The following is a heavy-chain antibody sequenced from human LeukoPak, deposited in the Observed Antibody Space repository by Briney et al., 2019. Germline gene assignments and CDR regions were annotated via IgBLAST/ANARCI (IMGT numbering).Heavy chain of an antibody. CDR3: ARAATVGIAAAGTGNYYYMDV. Sequence: SETLSLTCAVYGGSFSGYYWSWVRQPPGKGLEWLGEINHSGSTNYNPSLKSRVTISVDTSKNQFSLKLSSVTAADTAVYYCARAATVGIAAAGTGNYYYMDVWGKGTTVTVSS. D-gene: IGHD6-13*01. CDR1: GGSFSGYY. CDR2: INHSGST. V-gene: IGHV4-34*01. J-gene: IGHJ6*03.